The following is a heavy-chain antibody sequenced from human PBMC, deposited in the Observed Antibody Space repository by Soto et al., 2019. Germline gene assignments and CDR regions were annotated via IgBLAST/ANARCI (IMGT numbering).Heavy chain of an antibody. CDR1: GFSLSNARMG. J-gene: IGHJ6*02. V-gene: IGHV2-26*01. CDR2: IFSNDEK. D-gene: IGHD3-3*01. CDR3: ARDYYDFWSGEPYYYYGMDV. Sequence: QVTLKESGPVLVKPTETLTLTCTVSGFSLSNARMGVSWIRQPPGKALEWLAHIFSNDEKSYSTSLKSRLTISKDTSKSQVVLTMTNMDPVDTATYYCARDYYDFWSGEPYYYYGMDVRGQGTTVTVSS.